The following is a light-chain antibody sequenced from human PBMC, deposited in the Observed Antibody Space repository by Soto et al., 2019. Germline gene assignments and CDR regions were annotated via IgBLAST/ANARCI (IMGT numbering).Light chain of an antibody. Sequence: QSVLTQPASVSGSPGQSITISCTGTSSDVGGYNYVSWYQQHPDKAPKLMIYEVSNRPSGISNRFSGSKSGNTASLTISGLQAEDEADYYCSSYTSSSPLGVFGSGTKVTVL. CDR3: SSYTSSSPLGV. J-gene: IGLJ1*01. V-gene: IGLV2-14*01. CDR2: EVS. CDR1: SSDVGGYNY.